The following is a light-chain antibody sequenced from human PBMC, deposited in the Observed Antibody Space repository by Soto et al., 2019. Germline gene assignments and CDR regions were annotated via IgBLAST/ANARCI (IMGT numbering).Light chain of an antibody. CDR2: DVS. CDR3: SSYTSSSIPYV. Sequence: QSVLTQPASVSGSPGQSITISCTGTNSDVGGYNFVSWYQQHPGKAPKLMIYDVSNRPSGVSNRFSGSNSGNTASLNISGLQAEDEADYYCSSYTSSSIPYVFGIGTKLTVL. J-gene: IGLJ1*01. V-gene: IGLV2-14*01. CDR1: NSDVGGYNF.